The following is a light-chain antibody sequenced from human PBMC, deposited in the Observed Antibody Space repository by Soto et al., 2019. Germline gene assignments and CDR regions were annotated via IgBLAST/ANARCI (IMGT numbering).Light chain of an antibody. CDR1: SSDVGGYNY. J-gene: IGLJ1*01. CDR3: SSYTSSSTRLLV. Sequence: QSVLTQPASVSGSPGQSITISCTGTSSDVGGYNYVSWYQQHPSKAPKLMIYDVSNRPSGVSNRFSGSKSGNTASLTISGLQAEDEADYYCSSYTSSSTRLLVFGTGTKVTVL. CDR2: DVS. V-gene: IGLV2-14*01.